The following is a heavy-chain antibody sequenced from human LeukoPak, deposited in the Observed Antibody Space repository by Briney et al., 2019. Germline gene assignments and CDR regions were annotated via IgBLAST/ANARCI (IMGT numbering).Heavy chain of an antibody. Sequence: GKSLRLSCAASGFTFSAYGLHWVRQAPGKGLEGVAGISYDGTNKYYAESVKGRFTISRDNSKNTLYLQMNSQRSEDTAVYYCAKGLYDSNGYGDWGFDYWGQGTLVTVSS. CDR3: AKGLYDSNGYGDWGFDY. V-gene: IGHV3-30*18. CDR2: ISYDGTNK. D-gene: IGHD3-22*01. J-gene: IGHJ4*02. CDR1: GFTFSAYG.